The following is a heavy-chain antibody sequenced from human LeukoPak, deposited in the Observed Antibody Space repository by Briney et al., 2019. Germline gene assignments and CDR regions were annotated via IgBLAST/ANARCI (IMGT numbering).Heavy chain of an antibody. CDR2: IIPIFGTA. CDR1: GGTFSSYA. CDR3: ARDRVAAAGYYYGMDV. J-gene: IGHJ6*02. V-gene: IGHV1-69*01. D-gene: IGHD6-13*01. Sequence: GASVKVSCKASGGTFSSYAISWVRQAPGQGLEWMGGIIPIFGTANYAQKFQGRVTITADESTSTAYMELSSLRSEDTAVYYCARDRVAAAGYYYGMDVWGQGTTVTVSS.